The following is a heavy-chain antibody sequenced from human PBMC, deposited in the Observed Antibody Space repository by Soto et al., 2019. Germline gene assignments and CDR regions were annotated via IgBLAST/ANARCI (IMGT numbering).Heavy chain of an antibody. V-gene: IGHV4-4*07. J-gene: IGHJ3*02. D-gene: IGHD3-10*01. Sequence: SETLSLTCTVSGGSISHHYWSWIRQPAGTRLEWIGRMYVTGTTNYNPSLKNRVSMSIDTSKNQFSLKLSRLRSDDTAVYYCGRERPVRAAHAFDIWAQGTMVTVSS. CDR2: MYVTGTT. CDR3: GRERPVRAAHAFDI. CDR1: GGSISHHY.